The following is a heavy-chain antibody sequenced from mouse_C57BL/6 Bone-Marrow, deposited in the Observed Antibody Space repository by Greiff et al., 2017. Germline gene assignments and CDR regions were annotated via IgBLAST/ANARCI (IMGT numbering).Heavy chain of an antibody. CDR3: ARGPYYGNYPYYFDY. V-gene: IGHV1-81*01. CDR2: IYPRSGNT. D-gene: IGHD2-10*01. J-gene: IGHJ2*01. Sequence: VKLQESGAELARPGASVKLSCKASGYTFTSYGISWVKQRTGQGLEWIGEIYPRSGNTYYNEKFKGKATLTADKSSSTAYMELRSLTSEDSAVYFCARGPYYGNYPYYFDYWGQGTTLTVSS. CDR1: GYTFTSYG.